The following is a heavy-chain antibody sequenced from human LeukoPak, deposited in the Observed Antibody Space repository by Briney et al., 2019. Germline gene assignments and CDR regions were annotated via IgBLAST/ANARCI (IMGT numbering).Heavy chain of an antibody. J-gene: IGHJ6*02. Sequence: GGSLRLSCAASGFTFSSYAMPWVRQAPGKGLEWVAVISYDGSNKYYADSVKGRFTISRDNSKNTLYLQMNSLRAEDTAVYYCARDQIVVVPAAIQWYYYYYGMDVWGQGTTVTVSS. V-gene: IGHV3-30-3*01. CDR2: ISYDGSNK. CDR1: GFTFSSYA. D-gene: IGHD2-2*02. CDR3: ARDQIVVVPAAIQWYYYYYGMDV.